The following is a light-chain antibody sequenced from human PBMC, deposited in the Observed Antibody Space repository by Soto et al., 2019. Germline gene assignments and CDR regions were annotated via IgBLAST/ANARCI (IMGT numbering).Light chain of an antibody. V-gene: IGLV2-14*01. Sequence: QSVLTQPASVSGSPGQSITISCTGTSSDVGGYNFVSWYQQHPGKAPKLLIYEVSYRPSGVSNRFSGSKSGNTASLTIFGLQAEDEGDYYCSSYTSSSSRVFGGGTKVTVI. CDR1: SSDVGGYNF. CDR2: EVS. CDR3: SSYTSSSSRV. J-gene: IGLJ3*02.